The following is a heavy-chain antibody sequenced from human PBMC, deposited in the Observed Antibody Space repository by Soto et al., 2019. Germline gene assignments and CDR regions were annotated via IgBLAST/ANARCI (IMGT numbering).Heavy chain of an antibody. J-gene: IGHJ2*01. D-gene: IGHD6-19*01. Sequence: QVQLQESGPGLVKPSETLSLTCTVSGGSISRYYWSWIRQPPGKGLEWIGYIYTGITNYNPSLKSRVAISVDTSKNQFSLNLSSVTPEDTAVYYCARCQWVVRNWFFDLWGRGTLVPVSS. CDR2: IYTGIT. V-gene: IGHV4-59*01. CDR3: ARCQWVVRNWFFDL. CDR1: GGSISRYY.